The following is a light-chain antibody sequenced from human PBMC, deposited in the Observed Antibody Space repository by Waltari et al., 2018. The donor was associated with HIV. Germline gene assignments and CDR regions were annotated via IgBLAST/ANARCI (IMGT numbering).Light chain of an antibody. CDR3: SSYAGSNNLL. J-gene: IGLJ2*01. Sequence: QSALTQPPSASGSPGQSVTISCTANSSDVGGYNYVSWYQQHPGKAPKLMIYEVTKRPSGVPDRFSGSKSGNTASLTVSGLQAEDEADYYCSSYAGSNNLLFGGGTKLTVL. CDR1: SSDVGGYNY. V-gene: IGLV2-8*01. CDR2: EVT.